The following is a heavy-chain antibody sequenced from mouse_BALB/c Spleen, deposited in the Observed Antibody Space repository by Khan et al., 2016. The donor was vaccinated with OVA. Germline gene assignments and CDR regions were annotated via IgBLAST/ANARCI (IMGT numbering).Heavy chain of an antibody. J-gene: IGHJ3*01. CDR1: GFTFSTYG. V-gene: IGHV5-6*01. Sequence: EVKLVESGGDLVKPGGSLKLSCAASGFTFSTYGMSWVRQTPDKRLEWVATISTGGSYTYYPDGVKGRFTISRDNAKNTLYLQMSSLKSEDTAMFYCARLAYYYDSEGFAYWGQGTLVTVSA. CDR2: ISTGGSYT. D-gene: IGHD1-1*01. CDR3: ARLAYYYDSEGFAY.